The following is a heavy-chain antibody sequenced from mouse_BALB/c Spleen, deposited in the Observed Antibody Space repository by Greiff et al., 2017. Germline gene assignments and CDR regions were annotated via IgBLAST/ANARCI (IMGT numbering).Heavy chain of an antibody. Sequence: VQLQESGAELARPGASVKLSCKASGYTFTSYWMQWVKQRPGQGLEWIGAIYPGDGDTRYTQKFKGKATLTADKSSSTAYMQLSSLASEDSAVYYCARSYYGYFDYWGQGTTLTVSS. CDR2: IYPGDGDT. CDR3: ARSYYGYFDY. J-gene: IGHJ2*01. V-gene: IGHV1-87*01. D-gene: IGHD2-10*01. CDR1: GYTFTSYW.